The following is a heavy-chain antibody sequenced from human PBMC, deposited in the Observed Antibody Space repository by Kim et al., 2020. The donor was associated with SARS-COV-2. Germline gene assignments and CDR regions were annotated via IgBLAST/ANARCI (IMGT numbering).Heavy chain of an antibody. CDR1: GFSFRDYS. J-gene: IGHJ6*02. Sequence: GGFLRLSCAASGFSFRDYSMNWVRQTPGKGLEWVSSIRNTGSHIYYADSVEGRFTMSRDNAKNSLSLQMNSLRAEDTAVYYCARGVSVGSGAYLNYYGMDVWGHGTTVTVSS. D-gene: IGHD3-10*01. V-gene: IGHV3-21*01. CDR3: ARGVSVGSGAYLNYYGMDV. CDR2: IRNTGSHI.